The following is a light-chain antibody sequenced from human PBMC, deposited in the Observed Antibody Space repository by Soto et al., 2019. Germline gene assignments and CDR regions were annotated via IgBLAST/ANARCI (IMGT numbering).Light chain of an antibody. CDR2: EVS. Sequence: QSALTQPPSASGSPGQSVTISCTGTSSDVGGYNYVSWYQQHPGKAPKPMIYEVSKRPSRVPDRFSGSKSGNTASLTVAGLQAEDEADYYCSSYAGSNLYVFGTGTKLTVL. J-gene: IGLJ1*01. CDR1: SSDVGGYNY. CDR3: SSYAGSNLYV. V-gene: IGLV2-8*01.